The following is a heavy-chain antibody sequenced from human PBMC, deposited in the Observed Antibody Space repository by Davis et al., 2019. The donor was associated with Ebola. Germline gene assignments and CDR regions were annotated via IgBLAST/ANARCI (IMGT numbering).Heavy chain of an antibody. D-gene: IGHD1-14*01. J-gene: IGHJ4*02. CDR3: AASAGTVGKFDF. Sequence: AASVKVSCKAFGFTFSSSGMQWVRQARGQRLEWIGGIVVGSGNTNYAQKFRQRLTMTRNMSTSTVYMELRSLTFGDTAVYYCAASAGTVGKFDFWGQGTLVTVSA. V-gene: IGHV1-58*02. CDR2: IVVGSGNT. CDR1: GFTFSSSG.